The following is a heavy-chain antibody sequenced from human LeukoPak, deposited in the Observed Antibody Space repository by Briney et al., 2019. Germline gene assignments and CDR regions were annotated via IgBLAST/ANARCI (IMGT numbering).Heavy chain of an antibody. J-gene: IGHJ4*02. CDR2: IVVGSGNT. D-gene: IGHD3-22*01. CDR3: ARVGSSGYPIDY. Sequence: SVTVSCTASGFTFTSSAMQWVRQARGQRLEWIGWIVVGSGNTNYAQKFQERVTITRDMSTSTAYMELSSLRAEDTAVYYCARVGSSGYPIDYWGQGTLVTVSS. CDR1: GFTFTSSA. V-gene: IGHV1-58*02.